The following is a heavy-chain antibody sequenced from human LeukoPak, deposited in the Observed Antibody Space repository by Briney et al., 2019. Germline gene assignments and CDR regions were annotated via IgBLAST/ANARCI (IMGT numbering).Heavy chain of an antibody. CDR1: GGSFSGYY. D-gene: IGHD6-13*01. J-gene: IGHJ2*01. Sequence: KPSETLSLTCAVYGGSFSGYYWSWIRQPPGKGLEWIGEINHSGSTNYNPSLKSRVTISVDTSKNQFSLRLSSVTAADTAVYYCARDGQQLTKAGWYFDLWGRGTLVTVSS. CDR2: INHSGST. CDR3: ARDGQQLTKAGWYFDL. V-gene: IGHV4-34*01.